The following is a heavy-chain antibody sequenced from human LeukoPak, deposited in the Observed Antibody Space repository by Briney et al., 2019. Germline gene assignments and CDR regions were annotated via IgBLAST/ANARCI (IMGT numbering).Heavy chain of an antibody. J-gene: IGHJ6*02. CDR2: ISAYSGNT. Sequence: ASVKVSCKASGYTFTSYGISWVRQAPGQGLEWMGWISAYSGNTIYAQNLQGRVTMTTDTSTSTAYMELRGLRSDDTAVYYCARVGSSHYGMDVWGQGTLVTVSS. CDR3: ARVGSSHYGMDV. V-gene: IGHV1-18*01. D-gene: IGHD3-10*01. CDR1: GYTFTSYG.